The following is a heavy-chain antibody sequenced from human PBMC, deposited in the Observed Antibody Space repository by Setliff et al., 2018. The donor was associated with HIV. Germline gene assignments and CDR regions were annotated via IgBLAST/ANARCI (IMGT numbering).Heavy chain of an antibody. J-gene: IGHJ1*01. D-gene: IGHD2-21*02. CDR1: DYSITSGYY. CDR3: ATQGLTVPIPGGYFQH. CDR2: IYRSGST. V-gene: IGHV4-38-2*01. Sequence: SETLSLTCGISDYSITSGYYWGWIRQPPGKGLEWIGSIYRSGSTYDNPSIKSRVTISFDTSKNQFSMILTSVTADDTAVYYCATQGLTVPIPGGYFQHWGPGILVTVSS.